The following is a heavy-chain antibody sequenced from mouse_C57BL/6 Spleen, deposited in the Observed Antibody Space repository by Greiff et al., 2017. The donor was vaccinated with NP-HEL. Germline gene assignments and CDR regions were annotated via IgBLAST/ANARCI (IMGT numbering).Heavy chain of an antibody. J-gene: IGHJ1*03. D-gene: IGHD1-1*01. CDR2: IHPNSGST. V-gene: IGHV1-64*01. CDR3: ARCWGSSYWYFDV. CDR1: GYTFTSYW. Sequence: QVHVKHPGAELVKPGASVKLSCKASGYTFTSYWMHWVKQRPGQGLEWIGMIHPNSGSTNYNEKFKSKATLTVDKSSSTAYMQLSSLTSEDSAVYYCARCWGSSYWYFDVWGTGTTVTVSS.